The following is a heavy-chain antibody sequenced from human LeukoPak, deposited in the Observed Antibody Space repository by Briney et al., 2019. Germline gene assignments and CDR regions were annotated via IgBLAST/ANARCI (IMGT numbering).Heavy chain of an antibody. Sequence: GGSLRLSCAASGFTFSSYEMNWVRQAPGKGLEWVSYISSSGSTIYYVDSVKGRFTISRDNAKNSLYLQMNSLRAEDTVVYYCARYGDHRGDWFDPWGQGTLVTVSS. CDR1: GFTFSSYE. CDR2: ISSSGSTI. D-gene: IGHD4-17*01. J-gene: IGHJ5*02. V-gene: IGHV3-48*03. CDR3: ARYGDHRGDWFDP.